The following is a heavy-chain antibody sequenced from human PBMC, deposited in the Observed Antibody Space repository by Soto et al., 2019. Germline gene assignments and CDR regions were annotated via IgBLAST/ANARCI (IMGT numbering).Heavy chain of an antibody. CDR3: ARGTIITMVRGVTNFDY. Sequence: PSETLSLTCTVSGGSISSYYWSWIRQPPGKGLEWIGYIYYSGSTNYNPSLKSRVTISVDTSKNQFSLKLSSVTAADTAVYYCARGTIITMVRGVTNFDYWGQGTLVTVSS. D-gene: IGHD3-10*01. CDR1: GGSISSYY. J-gene: IGHJ4*02. V-gene: IGHV4-59*12. CDR2: IYYSGST.